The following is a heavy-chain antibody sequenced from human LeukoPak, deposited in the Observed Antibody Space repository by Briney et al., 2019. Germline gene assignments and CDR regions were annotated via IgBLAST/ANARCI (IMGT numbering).Heavy chain of an antibody. J-gene: IGHJ4*02. Sequence: GGSLRLSCEASGFTLSPYSMNWVRQAPGKGLEWASYISTSSSTIYYADSVKGRSTISRDNAKNTVYLQMNSLRDEDTAVYYCARRHGDYVGSFEYWGQGTLVIVSS. CDR2: ISTSSSTI. CDR3: ARRHGDYVGSFEY. D-gene: IGHD4-17*01. V-gene: IGHV3-48*02. CDR1: GFTLSPYS.